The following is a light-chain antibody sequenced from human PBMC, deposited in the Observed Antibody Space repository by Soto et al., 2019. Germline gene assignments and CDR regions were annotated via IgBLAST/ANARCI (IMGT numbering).Light chain of an antibody. Sequence: EIVLTQSPGTLSLSPGERATLSCRASQSVSSSYLAWYQQKPGQAPRLLIYGASSRATGIPDRFSGSGSGTDFTLTISRLEPEDFAVYYCQQYGSSFRPFGQGPKVDIK. CDR1: QSVSSSY. CDR2: GAS. CDR3: QQYGSSFRP. V-gene: IGKV3-20*01. J-gene: IGKJ1*01.